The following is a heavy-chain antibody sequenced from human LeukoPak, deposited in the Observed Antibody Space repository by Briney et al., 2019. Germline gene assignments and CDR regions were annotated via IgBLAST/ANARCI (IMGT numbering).Heavy chain of an antibody. D-gene: IGHD1-1*01. CDR2: INPNSGGT. V-gene: IGHV1-2*02. J-gene: IGHJ6*03. CDR3: ARDVHPHYYYYMDV. Sequence: ASVKVSCKASGYTFTGYYMHWVRQAPGQGLEWMGWINPNSGGTNYAQKFQGRVTMTRDTSISTAYMELSRLRSDDTAVYYCARDVHPHYYYYMDVWGKATTVTVSS. CDR1: GYTFTGYY.